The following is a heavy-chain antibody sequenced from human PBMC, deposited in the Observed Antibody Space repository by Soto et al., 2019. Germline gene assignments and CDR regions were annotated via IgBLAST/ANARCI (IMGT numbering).Heavy chain of an antibody. V-gene: IGHV2-5*02. D-gene: IGHD3-16*02. CDR1: GFSLSTSGVGVG. J-gene: IGHJ4*02. Sequence: QITLKESGPTLVKPTQTLTLTCTFSGFSLSTSGVGVGVGWIRQPPGKALEWLALIYWDDDKLYSPSLKTRVTITKDTSKIQVVLTMTNMDPVDTAKYYCARWGSSRLDYWGQGTLVTVSS. CDR3: ARWGSSRLDY. CDR2: IYWDDDK.